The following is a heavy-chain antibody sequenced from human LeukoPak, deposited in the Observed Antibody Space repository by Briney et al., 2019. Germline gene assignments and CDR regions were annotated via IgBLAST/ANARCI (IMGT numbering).Heavy chain of an antibody. J-gene: IGHJ4*02. V-gene: IGHV3-53*01. D-gene: IGHD3-3*01. Sequence: PGGSLRLSCAASGFTVSSNYMSWVRQAPGKGLEWVSVIYSGGSTYYADSVKGRFTISRDNSKNTLYLQMNSLRAEDTAVYYCARGLDDLWSGYYLDYWGQGTLVTVSS. CDR1: GFTVSSNY. CDR3: ARGLDDLWSGYYLDY. CDR2: IYSGGST.